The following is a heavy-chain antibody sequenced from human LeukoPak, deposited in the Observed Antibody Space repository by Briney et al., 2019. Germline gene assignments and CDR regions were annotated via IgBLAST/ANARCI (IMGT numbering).Heavy chain of an antibody. D-gene: IGHD3-3*01. V-gene: IGHV3-9*01. CDR2: ISWNSGSI. CDR1: GFTFDDYA. CDR3: AKDSGYDFWSGYNWFDP. Sequence: PGRSLRLSCAASGFTFDDYAMHWVRQAPGKGLEWVSGISWNSGSIGYADSVKGRFTISRDNAKNSLYLQMNSLRAEDTALYHCAKDSGYDFWSGYNWFDPWGQGTLVTVSS. J-gene: IGHJ5*02.